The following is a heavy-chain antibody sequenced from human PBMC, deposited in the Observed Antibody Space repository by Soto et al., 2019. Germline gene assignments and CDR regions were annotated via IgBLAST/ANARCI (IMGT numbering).Heavy chain of an antibody. D-gene: IGHD6-19*01. V-gene: IGHV4-4*02. Sequence: NPSGTLSLTCAVAGGCTSSHNWWSWVRQPPGKGLEWIGEIYHSGDTNYNPSLKSRVVMSVVPSKNLFSLTLNSVTAADTAFYYCARDQGSHPGDWGQGILVTVSS. CDR3: ARDQGSHPGD. J-gene: IGHJ4*02. CDR2: IYHSGDT. CDR1: GGCTSSHNW.